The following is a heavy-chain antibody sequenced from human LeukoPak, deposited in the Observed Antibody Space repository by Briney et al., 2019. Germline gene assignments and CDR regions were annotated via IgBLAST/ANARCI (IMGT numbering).Heavy chain of an antibody. J-gene: IGHJ4*02. CDR2: ISGDGGST. CDR1: GFTFDDYA. V-gene: IGHV3-43*02. D-gene: IGHD3-22*01. Sequence: GGSLTLSCAASGFTFDDYAMHWVRQAPGKGLDWVSLISGDGGSTYYSDSVKCRFTISRDNSKNSLYLQMNSLRTEDTALYYCAKAPLSITMIVVSWGQGTLVTVSS. CDR3: AKAPLSITMIVVS.